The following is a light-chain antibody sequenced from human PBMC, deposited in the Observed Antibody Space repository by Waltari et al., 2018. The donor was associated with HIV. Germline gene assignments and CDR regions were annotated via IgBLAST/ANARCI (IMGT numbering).Light chain of an antibody. V-gene: IGLV1-47*01. CDR2: INN. Sequence: QSVLTQPPSASGTPGQRVTISCSGSSPNVGNNYVYWYQQLRGTAPKHVISINNQRPSGVPDRFPASKSGTSASLAISGLRSEDEADYYCAALDDSLIDQVVFGGGTKLTVL. J-gene: IGLJ2*01. CDR1: SPNVGNNY. CDR3: AALDDSLIDQVV.